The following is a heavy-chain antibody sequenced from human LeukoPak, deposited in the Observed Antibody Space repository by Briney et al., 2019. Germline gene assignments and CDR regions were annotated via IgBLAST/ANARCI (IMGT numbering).Heavy chain of an antibody. J-gene: IGHJ4*02. CDR1: GGTFSSYT. V-gene: IGHV1-69*04. CDR3: AREEAPSLYYFDY. CDR2: IIPILGIA. Sequence: ASVKVSCKASGGTFSSYTISWVRQAPGQGLEWMGRIIPILGIATYAQKFQGRVTITADKSTSTAYMELSSLRSEDTAAYDCAREEAPSLYYFDYWGQGTLVTVSS.